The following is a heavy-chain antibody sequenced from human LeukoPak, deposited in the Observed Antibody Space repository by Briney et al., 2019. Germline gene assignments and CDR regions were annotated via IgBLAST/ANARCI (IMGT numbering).Heavy chain of an antibody. V-gene: IGHV3-23*01. Sequence: GGSLRLSCAASGFTFSSSAMSWVGQAPGKGLEWVSLISSGGGSTYYSDSVKGRFSISRDDSKNTLYLQMDSLRAEDTAVYYCGKDMKLSYWGQGIMVTVSS. CDR2: ISSGGGST. D-gene: IGHD3-16*01. CDR1: GFTFSSSA. J-gene: IGHJ4*02. CDR3: GKDMKLSY.